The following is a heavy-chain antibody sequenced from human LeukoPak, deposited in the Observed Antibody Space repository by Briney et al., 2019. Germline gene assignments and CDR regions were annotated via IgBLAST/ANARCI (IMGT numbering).Heavy chain of an antibody. CDR2: INPDSGGT. CDR1: GYTFTGYY. CDR3: ARDYASLGSGDFDY. J-gene: IGHJ4*02. Sequence: ASVKVSCKASGYTFTGYYMHWVRQAPGQGLEWMGWINPDSGGTNYAQKFQGRVTMTRDTSISTAYMELSRLRSDDTAIYYGARDYASLGSGDFDYWGQGTLVTVSS. V-gene: IGHV1-2*02. D-gene: IGHD3-10*01.